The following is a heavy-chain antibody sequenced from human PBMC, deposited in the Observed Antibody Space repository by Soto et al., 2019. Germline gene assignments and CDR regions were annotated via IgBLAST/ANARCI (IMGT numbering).Heavy chain of an antibody. D-gene: IGHD5-18*01. Sequence: GASVKVSCKASGYTFTSYGISWVRQAPGQGLEWMGWISAYNGNTNYAQKLQGRVTMTTDTSTSTAYMELSSLRSDDTAVYYCSRNRPVVDTAMVSYYYYGIDVWGQGTTVTVSS. CDR1: GYTFTSYG. V-gene: IGHV1-18*01. CDR3: SRNRPVVDTAMVSYYYYGIDV. CDR2: ISAYNGNT. J-gene: IGHJ6*02.